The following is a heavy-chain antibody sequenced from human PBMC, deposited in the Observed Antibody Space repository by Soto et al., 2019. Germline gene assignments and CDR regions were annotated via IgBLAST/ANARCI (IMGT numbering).Heavy chain of an antibody. CDR3: ARGSVVPAAISGYYYYGMDV. V-gene: IGHV3-11*04. J-gene: IGHJ6*02. D-gene: IGHD2-2*01. Sequence: GGSLRLSCAASGFTFSDYYMSWIRQAPGKGLEWVSYISSSSSTIYYADSVKGRFTISRDNAKNSLFLQMNSLRAEDTAVYYFARGSVVPAAISGYYYYGMDVWGQGTTVTVSS. CDR1: GFTFSDYY. CDR2: ISSSSSTI.